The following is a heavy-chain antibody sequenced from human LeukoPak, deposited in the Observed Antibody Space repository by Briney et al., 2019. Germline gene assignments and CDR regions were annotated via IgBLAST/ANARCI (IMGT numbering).Heavy chain of an antibody. CDR2: IRGSGDRI. V-gene: IGHV3-23*01. CDR3: ARDGFSDRSGDNDGFDM. CDR1: GFAFSSQA. D-gene: IGHD3-10*01. Sequence: PGRSLRLSCAASGFAFSSQAMGWVRQAPGKGLEWVSAIRGSGDRIHYADSVRGRFTISRDTSKDTLYLQMNSLRADDTAVYYCARDGFSDRSGDNDGFDMWGQGTMVTVSS. J-gene: IGHJ3*02.